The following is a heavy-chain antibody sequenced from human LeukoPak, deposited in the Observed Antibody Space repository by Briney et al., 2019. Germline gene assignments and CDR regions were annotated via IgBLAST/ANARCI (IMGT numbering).Heavy chain of an antibody. Sequence: GGSLRLSCAASGFTFSSHALTWVRQAPGKGLEWASYISGSGGTTYYADSVKGRFTISRDNSKNTLNLQMNSLRVEDTAVYYCAREVYYDSSGQGAFDIWGQGTMVTVSS. CDR1: GFTFSSHA. CDR3: AREVYYDSSGQGAFDI. V-gene: IGHV3-23*01. D-gene: IGHD3-22*01. J-gene: IGHJ3*02. CDR2: ISGSGGTT.